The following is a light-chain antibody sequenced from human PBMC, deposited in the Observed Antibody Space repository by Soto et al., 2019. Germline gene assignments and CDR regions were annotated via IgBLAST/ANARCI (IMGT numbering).Light chain of an antibody. Sequence: DIVMTQSPDSLAVSLGERATINCESSQSVLFTSNNKNYLAWYQQKPGQPPKLLISWASARESGVPERFSGSGSGTHFTLSISSLQAEDVAVYYCQQYYTLPLTFGGGTKVEIK. CDR2: WAS. CDR1: QSVLFTSNNKNY. V-gene: IGKV4-1*01. J-gene: IGKJ4*01. CDR3: QQYYTLPLT.